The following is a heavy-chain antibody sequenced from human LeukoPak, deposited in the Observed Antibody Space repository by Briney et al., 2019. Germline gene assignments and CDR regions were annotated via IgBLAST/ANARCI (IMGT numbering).Heavy chain of an antibody. V-gene: IGHV3-21*01. CDR1: GFTFSSYS. J-gene: IGHJ4*02. D-gene: IGHD3-9*01. CDR2: ISSSSSYI. Sequence: GGSLRLSCAAAGFTFSSYSMNWVRQAPGKGLEWVSSISSSSSYIYYTDSVKGRFTISRDNAKNSLYLQMNSLRAEDTAVYYCARDKLRYFDWLLDHWGQGTLVTVSS. CDR3: ARDKLRYFDWLLDH.